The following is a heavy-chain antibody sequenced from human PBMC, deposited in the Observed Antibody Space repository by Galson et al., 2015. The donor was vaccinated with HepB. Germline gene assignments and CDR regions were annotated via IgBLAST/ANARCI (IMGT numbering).Heavy chain of an antibody. CDR2: ITPNGET. V-gene: IGHV3-53*01. CDR3: ARGGALFRSWLDP. D-gene: IGHD1-26*01. CDR1: GLTVRNNY. J-gene: IGHJ5*02. Sequence: SLRLSCAASGLTVRNNYMTWVRQAPGRGLEWVSLITPNGETYYGDSVKGRFTLSRDTSKNTVDLQMRSLTMDDTAVYYCARGGALFRSWLDPWGQGTVVTVSS.